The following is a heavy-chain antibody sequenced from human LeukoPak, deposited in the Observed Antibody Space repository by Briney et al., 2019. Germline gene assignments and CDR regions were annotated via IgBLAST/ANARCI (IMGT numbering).Heavy chain of an antibody. CDR3: ARSSKLGLNNWFDP. CDR1: GYTFTGYY. Sequence: ASVKVSCKASGYTFTGYYMHWVRQAPGQGPEWMGWINPNSGGTNYAQKFQGRVTMTRDTSISTAYMELSRLRSDDTAVYYCARSSKLGLNNWFDPWGQGTLVTVSS. J-gene: IGHJ5*02. V-gene: IGHV1-2*02. CDR2: INPNSGGT. D-gene: IGHD3-16*01.